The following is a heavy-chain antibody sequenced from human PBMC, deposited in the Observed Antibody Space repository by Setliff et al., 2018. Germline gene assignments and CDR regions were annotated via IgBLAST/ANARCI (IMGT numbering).Heavy chain of an antibody. J-gene: IGHJ5*01. D-gene: IGHD1-1*01. CDR1: GGSISTNHYY. Sequence: SETLSLTCTVSGGSISTNHYYWEWIRQAPGKGLEWIGRISYSGDTYYSPSLRSRVTISIDTSKNQFSLNLNSVTAADTAVYYCASRTTGPGGWFDFWGQGSLVTVSS. CDR2: ISYSGDT. V-gene: IGHV4-39*01. CDR3: ASRTTGPGGWFDF.